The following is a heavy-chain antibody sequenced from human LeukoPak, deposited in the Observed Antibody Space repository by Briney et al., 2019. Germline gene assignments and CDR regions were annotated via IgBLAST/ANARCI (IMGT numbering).Heavy chain of an antibody. D-gene: IGHD1-7*01. CDR3: VGTIAYRGSEY. V-gene: IGHV3-48*01. Sequence: GGSLRLSCAASEFTFSSYSMNWVRQAPGKGLEWVSYITNSGNSKSYADSVKGRFTISRDNTKNSLYLQMNGLRAEDTAVYYCVGTIAYRGSEYWGQGALVTVSS. CDR1: EFTFSSYS. J-gene: IGHJ4*02. CDR2: ITNSGNSK.